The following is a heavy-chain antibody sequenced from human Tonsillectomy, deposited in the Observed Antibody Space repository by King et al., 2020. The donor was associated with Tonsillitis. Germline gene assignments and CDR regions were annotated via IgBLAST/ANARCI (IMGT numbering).Heavy chain of an antibody. CDR3: ARQGASVTRFYYYDHMDV. CDR1: GYHFATTW. V-gene: IGHV5-51*01. D-gene: IGHD2-21*02. Sequence: QLVQSGAEVKKPGESLKISCQASGYHFATTWIGWVRQMPGQGLEWMGIIYPGDSDTRYRPSFQGQVTISADTSISTAYLHWSSLKASDTAMYYCARQGASVTRFYYYDHMDVWGNGTTVTVSS. J-gene: IGHJ6*03. CDR2: IYPGDSDT.